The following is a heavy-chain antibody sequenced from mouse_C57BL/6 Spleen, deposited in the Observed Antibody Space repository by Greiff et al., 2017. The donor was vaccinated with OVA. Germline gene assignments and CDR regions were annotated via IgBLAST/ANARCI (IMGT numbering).Heavy chain of an antibody. J-gene: IGHJ4*01. Sequence: QVQLQQPGAELVMPGASVKLSCKASGYTFTSYWMHWVKQRPGQGLEWIGEIDPSDSYTNYNQKFKGKSTLTVDKSSSTAYMQLSSLTSEDSAVYYCARRYSNYAYAMDYWGQGTSVTVSS. CDR3: ARRYSNYAYAMDY. D-gene: IGHD2-5*01. CDR2: IDPSDSYT. V-gene: IGHV1-69*01. CDR1: GYTFTSYW.